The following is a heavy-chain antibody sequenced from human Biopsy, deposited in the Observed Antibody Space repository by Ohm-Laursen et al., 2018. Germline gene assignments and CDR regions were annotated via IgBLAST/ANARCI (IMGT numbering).Heavy chain of an antibody. CDR3: ARGYCTAINCYMLRSFYFDS. CDR1: GFSSKTYW. J-gene: IGHJ4*02. CDR2: IRQDGKEK. V-gene: IGHV3-7*01. Sequence: SLRLSCSASGFSSKTYWMNWVRQAPGKGLEWVANIRQDGKEKFYVDSVKGRFTISRDNAKNSLYLQMNSLRAEDTGVYYCARGYCTAINCYMLRSFYFDSWGQGAPVTDSS. D-gene: IGHD2-2*02.